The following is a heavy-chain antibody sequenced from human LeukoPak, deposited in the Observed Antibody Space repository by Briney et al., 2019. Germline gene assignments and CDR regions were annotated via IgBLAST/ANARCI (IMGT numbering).Heavy chain of an antibody. CDR3: ARTIVKGYWYFDL. V-gene: IGHV4-39*01. D-gene: IGHD1-26*01. CDR2: IYYSGST. CDR1: GGSIISSSYN. J-gene: IGHJ2*01. Sequence: SETLSLTCAVSGGSIISSSYNWGWIRQPPGKGLEWIGTIYYSGSTYYNPSLKSRVTISVDTSKNQFSLELSSVTATDTAVYYCARTIVKGYWYFDLWGRGTLVTVSS.